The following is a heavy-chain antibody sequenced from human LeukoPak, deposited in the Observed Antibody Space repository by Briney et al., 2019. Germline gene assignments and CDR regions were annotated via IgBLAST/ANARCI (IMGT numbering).Heavy chain of an antibody. J-gene: IGHJ6*03. CDR3: ARVQGGYCSGGSCLDYYYYYMDV. D-gene: IGHD2-15*01. V-gene: IGHV1-18*01. Sequence: ASVKVSCKASGYTFTSYGISWVRQAPGQGLEWMGWISAYNGNTNYAQKLQGRVTMTTDTSTSTAYMELRSLRSDDTAVYYCARVQGGYCSGGSCLDYYYYYMDVWGKGTTVTVSS. CDR2: ISAYNGNT. CDR1: GYTFTSYG.